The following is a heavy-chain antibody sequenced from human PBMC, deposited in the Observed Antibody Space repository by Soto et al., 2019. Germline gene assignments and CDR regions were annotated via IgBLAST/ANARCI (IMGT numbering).Heavy chain of an antibody. V-gene: IGHV4-59*01. Sequence: SETLSLTCTVSGGSISSYYWSWIRQPPGKGLEWIGYIYYSGSTNYNPSLKSRVTISVDTSKNQFSLKLSSVTAADTAVYYCASQNYYDLYYGMDVWGQGTTVTVSS. CDR1: GGSISSYY. D-gene: IGHD3-22*01. CDR3: ASQNYYDLYYGMDV. CDR2: IYYSGST. J-gene: IGHJ6*02.